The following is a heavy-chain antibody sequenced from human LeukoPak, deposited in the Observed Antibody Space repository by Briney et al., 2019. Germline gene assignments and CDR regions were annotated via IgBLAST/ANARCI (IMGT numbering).Heavy chain of an antibody. V-gene: IGHV1-18*01. CDR1: GYTFTSYA. Sequence: ASVKVSCKASGYTFTSYAISWVRQAPGQGLEWMGWISAYNGNTNYAQKLQGRVTMTTDTSTSTAYMELRSLRSDDTAVYYCARVAGIYYYGSGSYFFDPWGQGTLVTVSS. J-gene: IGHJ5*02. D-gene: IGHD3-10*01. CDR2: ISAYNGNT. CDR3: ARVAGIYYYGSGSYFFDP.